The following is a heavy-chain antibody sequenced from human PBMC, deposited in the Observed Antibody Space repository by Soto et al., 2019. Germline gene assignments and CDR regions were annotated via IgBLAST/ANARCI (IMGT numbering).Heavy chain of an antibody. V-gene: IGHV3-30*02. CDR2: IWYDGSNK. CDR1: GFTFSSYG. J-gene: IGHJ4*02. Sequence: GGSLRLSCAASGFTFSSYGMHWVRQAPGKGLEWVAVIWYDGSNKYYADSVKGRFTISRDNSKNTLYLQMNSLRAEDTAVYYCAKDSAVTMIVVAGYYFDYWGQGTLVTVSS. CDR3: AKDSAVTMIVVAGYYFDY. D-gene: IGHD3-22*01.